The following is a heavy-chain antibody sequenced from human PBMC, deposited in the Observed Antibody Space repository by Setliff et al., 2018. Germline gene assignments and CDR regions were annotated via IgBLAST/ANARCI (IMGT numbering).Heavy chain of an antibody. J-gene: IGHJ3*02. V-gene: IGHV3-21*01. CDR3: ARENDFSSFDI. D-gene: IGHD2-21*02. Sequence: GGSLRLSCAASGFTFSSYSMNWVRQAPGKGLEWVSSISSSSSYIYYADSVKGRFTISRDNAKNSLDLQMNSLRAEDTAVYYCARENDFSSFDIWGQGTMVTVSS. CDR2: ISSSSSYI. CDR1: GFTFSSYS.